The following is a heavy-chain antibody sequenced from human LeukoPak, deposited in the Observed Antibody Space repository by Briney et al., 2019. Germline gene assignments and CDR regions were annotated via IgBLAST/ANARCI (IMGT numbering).Heavy chain of an antibody. D-gene: IGHD3-22*01. CDR2: IYYSGST. V-gene: IGHV4-61*01. J-gene: IGHJ3*02. Sequence: SETLSLTCTVSGGSISSGSYYWSWIRQPPGKGLEWIGYIYYSGSTNYNPSLKSRVTISVDTSKNQFSLKLSSVTAADTAVYYCARGLSSGYYYGAFDIWGQGTMVTVSS. CDR1: GGSISSGSYY. CDR3: ARGLSSGYYYGAFDI.